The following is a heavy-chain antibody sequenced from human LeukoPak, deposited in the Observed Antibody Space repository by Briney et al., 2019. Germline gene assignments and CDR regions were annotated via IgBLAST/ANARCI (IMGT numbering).Heavy chain of an antibody. J-gene: IGHJ4*02. Sequence: PGGSLRLSCAASGFTFSNFAVSWVRQAPGKGLEWVSAISGTGATTYYADSVKGRFAISRDNSKNTLYLQMSSLRAEDTAVYYCAKDQRFGDLDDYRGQGTLVTVSS. CDR3: AKDQRFGDLDDY. CDR2: ISGTGATT. CDR1: GFTFSNFA. V-gene: IGHV3-23*01. D-gene: IGHD3-10*01.